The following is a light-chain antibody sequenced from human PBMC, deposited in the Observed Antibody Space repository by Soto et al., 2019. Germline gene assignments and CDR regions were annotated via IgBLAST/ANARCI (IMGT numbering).Light chain of an antibody. CDR2: KAS. J-gene: IGKJ1*01. V-gene: IGKV1-5*03. CDR1: QGISSW. Sequence: DIQMTQSPSTLSASVGDRVTITCRASQGISSWLAWYQQKPGKAPKLLIYKASSLESGVPSRFSGSGSGTEFTLTISSLQPDDFATYYCQQYDSSSRTFGQGTKVEIK. CDR3: QQYDSSSRT.